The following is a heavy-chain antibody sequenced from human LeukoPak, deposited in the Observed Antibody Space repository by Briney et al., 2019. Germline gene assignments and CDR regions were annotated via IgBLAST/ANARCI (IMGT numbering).Heavy chain of an antibody. CDR3: ARVRPSVVRTVKRYYYMDV. Sequence: SETLSLTCAVSGGSISSSNWWSWVRQPPGKGLEWIGEIYHSGSTNYNPSLKSRVTISVDKSKNQFSLKLSSVTAADTAVYYCARVRPSVVRTVKRYYYMDVWGKGTTVTVSS. D-gene: IGHD4-11*01. CDR2: IYHSGST. J-gene: IGHJ6*03. V-gene: IGHV4-4*02. CDR1: GGSISSSNW.